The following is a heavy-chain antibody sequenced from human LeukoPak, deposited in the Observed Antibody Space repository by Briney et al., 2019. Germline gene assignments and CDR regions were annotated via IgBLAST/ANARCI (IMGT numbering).Heavy chain of an antibody. CDR1: GGSFSGFY. CDR2: VSHSGTT. Sequence: SETLSLTCAVYGGSFSGFYCCWIRQPPAKGLELIGEVSHSGTTYYNPSLKSRVTVSVDTSKSQFSLRLSSVTAADTAVYYCARGGLDTTRGGYFDYWGQGILVTVSS. CDR3: ARGGLDTTRGGYFDY. D-gene: IGHD5-18*01. V-gene: IGHV4-34*01. J-gene: IGHJ4*02.